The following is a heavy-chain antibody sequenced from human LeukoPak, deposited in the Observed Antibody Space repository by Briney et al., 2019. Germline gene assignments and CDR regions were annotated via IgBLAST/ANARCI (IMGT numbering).Heavy chain of an antibody. D-gene: IGHD4-17*01. J-gene: IGHJ4*02. CDR3: AKPDYGDYHRAIEY. Sequence: PGGSLRLSCAASGFTFNSYSMNWVRQAPGKGLEWGSYISSSSNTIYYADSVKGRFTISRDNSKNTLYLQMNSLRAQDTAVYYCAKPDYGDYHRAIEYWGQGTLVTVSS. V-gene: IGHV3-48*01. CDR1: GFTFNSYS. CDR2: ISSSSNTI.